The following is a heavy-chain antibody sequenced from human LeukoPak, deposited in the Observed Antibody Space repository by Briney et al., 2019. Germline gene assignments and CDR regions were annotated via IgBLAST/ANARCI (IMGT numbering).Heavy chain of an antibody. CDR1: GFTFSSYG. CDR2: IRYDGGNQ. Sequence: GGSLRLSCAASGFTFSSYGMHWVRQTPGKGLECVAFIRYDGGNQYYTDSVKGRFTISRDNSKNTIYLQMHRLRDEDTAVYYCAKDLRSRIAAARAPDYWGQGTLVTVSS. J-gene: IGHJ4*02. V-gene: IGHV3-30*02. CDR3: AKDLRSRIAAARAPDY. D-gene: IGHD6-13*01.